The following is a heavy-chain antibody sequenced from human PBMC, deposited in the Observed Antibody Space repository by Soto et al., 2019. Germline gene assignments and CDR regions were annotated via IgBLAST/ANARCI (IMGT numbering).Heavy chain of an antibody. V-gene: IGHV4-34*01. Sequence: PSETLSLTCAVYGGSFSGYYWSWIRQPPGKGLEWIGEINHSGSTNYNPSLKSRVTISVDTSKNQFSLKLSSVTAADTAVYYCAREYQLLSKWFDPWGQGTLVTVSS. J-gene: IGHJ5*02. CDR1: GGSFSGYY. CDR2: INHSGST. CDR3: AREYQLLSKWFDP. D-gene: IGHD2-2*01.